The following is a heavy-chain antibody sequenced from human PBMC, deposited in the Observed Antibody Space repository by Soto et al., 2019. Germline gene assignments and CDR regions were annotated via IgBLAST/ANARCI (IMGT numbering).Heavy chain of an antibody. CDR3: ARGVYDYWSGYYAGSGLDV. Sequence: QVPLQESGPGLVKPSETLSLTCTVSGDSMSPFYWNWIRQSPGKGLEWIGYIYYSGKTNYNPSRKSRVAISVDTSKNQFYLKLSSVTAADTAVYYCARGVYDYWSGYYAGSGLDVWGQGTTVTVSS. CDR2: IYYSGKT. D-gene: IGHD3-3*01. CDR1: GDSMSPFY. J-gene: IGHJ6*02. V-gene: IGHV4-59*13.